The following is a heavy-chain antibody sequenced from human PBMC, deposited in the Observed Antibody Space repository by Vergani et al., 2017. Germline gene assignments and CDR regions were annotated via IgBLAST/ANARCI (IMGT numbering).Heavy chain of an antibody. V-gene: IGHV4-38-2*02. CDR2: IYHSGNT. Sequence: QVQLQESGPGLVKPSETLSLTCTVSGYSINSGYYWGWIRQPPGKGLEWIATIYHSGNTYYNPSLKSRVTISVDTSRNHFSLNLTSVTAADTAMYYCARQSRAHCVSTSCYWPLPLRYWGQGALVTVSS. J-gene: IGHJ4*02. CDR3: ARQSRAHCVSTSCYWPLPLRY. D-gene: IGHD2-2*01. CDR1: GYSINSGYY.